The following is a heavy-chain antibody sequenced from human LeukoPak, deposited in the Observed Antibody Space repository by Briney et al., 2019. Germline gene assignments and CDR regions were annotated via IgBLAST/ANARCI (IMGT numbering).Heavy chain of an antibody. CDR3: ARDQICSSTSCYQGASYYYYMDV. Sequence: PSETLSLTCTVSGGSLSSYSWSWIRQPPGKGLEWIGYIYYSGSTNYNPSLKSRVTISVDTSKNQFSLKLSSVTAADTAVYYCARDQICSSTSCYQGASYYYYMDVWGKGTTVTVSS. CDR2: IYYSGST. CDR1: GGSLSSYS. D-gene: IGHD2-2*01. V-gene: IGHV4-59*01. J-gene: IGHJ6*03.